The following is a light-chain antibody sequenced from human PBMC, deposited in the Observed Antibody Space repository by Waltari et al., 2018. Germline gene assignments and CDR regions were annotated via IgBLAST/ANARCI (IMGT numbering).Light chain of an antibody. CDR2: GAS. CDR3: QQYNDWPPLT. V-gene: IGKV3-15*01. CDR1: QSVSSF. J-gene: IGKJ4*01. Sequence: VMTQSAATLSVSPGERATLSCRASQSVSSFLAWYQQKPGQAPRLLIYGASTRATGIPARFSGSGSGTEFTLTISSLQSEDFAVYYCQQYNDWPPLTFGGGTKVEIK.